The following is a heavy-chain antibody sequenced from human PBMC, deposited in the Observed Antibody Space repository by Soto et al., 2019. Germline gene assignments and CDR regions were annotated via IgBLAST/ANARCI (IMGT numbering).Heavy chain of an antibody. J-gene: IGHJ6*02. CDR2: IYYSGST. V-gene: IGHV4-39*02. CDR1: VCSISRTIYY. CDR3: AKDLSMLLGWGEDYYVMDV. Sequence: SETLSLTCTVSVCSISRTIYYWGWIRQPPGKGLEWIGSIYYSGSTYYADSVKGRFTISRDNSKNTLYLQMNSLRAEDTAVYYCAKDLSMLLGWGEDYYVMDVWGQGNTVTVS. D-gene: IGHD2-15*01.